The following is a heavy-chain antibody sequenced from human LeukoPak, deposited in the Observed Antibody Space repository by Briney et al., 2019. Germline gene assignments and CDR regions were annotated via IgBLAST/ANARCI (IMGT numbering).Heavy chain of an antibody. CDR1: GFTFSSYS. CDR2: ISSSSSYI. CDR3: AREHSGYDFPGRDYYYMDV. D-gene: IGHD5-12*01. J-gene: IGHJ6*03. Sequence: GGSLRLSCAASGFTFSSYSMNWVRQAPGKGLEWVSSISSSSSYIYYADSVKVRFTISRDNAKNSLYLQMNSLRAEDTAVYYCAREHSGYDFPGRDYYYMDVWGKGTTVTVSS. V-gene: IGHV3-21*01.